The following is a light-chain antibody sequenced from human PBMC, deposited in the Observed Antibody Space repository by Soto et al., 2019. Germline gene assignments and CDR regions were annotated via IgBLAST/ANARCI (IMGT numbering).Light chain of an antibody. V-gene: IGLV1-47*01. J-gene: IGLJ2*01. CDR3: AAWDDNLSVAI. CDR1: NSNIGPNY. Sequence: QSVLTQPPSVSGTPGQRVSISCSGSNSNIGPNYVYWFQQLPGAAPKLLIYKNNQRPSGVPDRFSGSKSGTSASLAISGLRSEDEGDYYCAAWDDNLSVAIFGGGTKLTVL. CDR2: KNN.